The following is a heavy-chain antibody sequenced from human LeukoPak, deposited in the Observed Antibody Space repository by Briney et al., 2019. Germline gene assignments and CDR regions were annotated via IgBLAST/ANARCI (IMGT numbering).Heavy chain of an antibody. CDR3: AKTYFYDSSGYLDY. Sequence: PGGSLRLSCAASGFTFSSYEMNWVRQAPGKGLEWVSYISSSSSSIYYADSVKGRFTISRDNSKNTLYLQMNSLRAEDTAVFYCAKTYFYDSSGYLDYWGQGTLVTVSS. CDR2: ISSSSSSI. CDR1: GFTFSSYE. J-gene: IGHJ4*02. V-gene: IGHV3-48*03. D-gene: IGHD3-22*01.